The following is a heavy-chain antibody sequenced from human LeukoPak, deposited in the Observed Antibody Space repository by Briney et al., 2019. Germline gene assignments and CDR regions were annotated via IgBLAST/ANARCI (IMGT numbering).Heavy chain of an antibody. CDR3: ARADYYYYGMDV. J-gene: IGHJ6*02. V-gene: IGHV3-48*03. Sequence: GGSLRLSCAAPGFTFSSYEMIWVRQAPGKGLEWLSYISSSGSTLYYADSVKGRFTISRDNAKNSLYLQMNSLRAEDTAVYYCARADYYYYGMDVWGQGTTVTVSS. CDR2: ISSSGSTL. CDR1: GFTFSSYE.